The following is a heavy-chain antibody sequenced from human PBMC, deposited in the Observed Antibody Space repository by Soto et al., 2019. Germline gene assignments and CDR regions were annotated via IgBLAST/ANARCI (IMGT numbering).Heavy chain of an antibody. CDR3: AKDRASSGSIYYFDY. Sequence: QVQLVESGGGVVQPGRSLRLSCAASGFTFSSYGMHWVRQAPGKGLEWVAVISYDGSIKYYADSVKGRFTISRDNSKNTLYLQMNSLRAEDTAVYYCAKDRASSGSIYYFDYWGQGTLVTVSS. CDR1: GFTFSSYG. CDR2: ISYDGSIK. D-gene: IGHD6-19*01. V-gene: IGHV3-30*18. J-gene: IGHJ4*02.